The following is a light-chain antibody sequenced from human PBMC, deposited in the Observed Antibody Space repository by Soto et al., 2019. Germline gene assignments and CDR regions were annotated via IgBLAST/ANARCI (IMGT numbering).Light chain of an antibody. Sequence: AIRMTQSPSSLSASTGDRVTITCRASQGISSYLAWYQQKPGKAPKLLIYAASTLQSGVPSRFSGSGSGADFTLTISSLQPVDVATYYCQRYDSAPLTFGGGTKVDIK. CDR1: QGISSY. CDR3: QRYDSAPLT. V-gene: IGKV1-8*01. CDR2: AAS. J-gene: IGKJ4*01.